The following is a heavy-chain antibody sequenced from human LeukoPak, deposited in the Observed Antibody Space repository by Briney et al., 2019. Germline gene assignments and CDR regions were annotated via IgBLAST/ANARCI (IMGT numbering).Heavy chain of an antibody. V-gene: IGHV3-74*01. CDR1: GFTFSSYW. CDR3: ARETRGSYSGDWLDP. J-gene: IGHJ5*02. Sequence: GGSLRLSCAASGFTFSSYWMHWVRQAPGQGLVWVSRSNGDGSNIRYADSVKGRFTISRDNAKNTLYLQMNSLRAGDTTVYFCARETRGSYSGDWLDPSGQGSLVTVFS. CDR2: SNGDGSNI. D-gene: IGHD1-26*01.